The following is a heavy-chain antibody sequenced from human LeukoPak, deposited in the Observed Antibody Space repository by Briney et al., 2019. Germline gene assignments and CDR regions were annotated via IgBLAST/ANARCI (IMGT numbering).Heavy chain of an antibody. CDR3: ARSNPGIAAADSDY. CDR1: GYIFSTYG. CDR2: ISAYNGDT. Sequence: GASVKVSCKASGYIFSTYGINWVRQAPGQGLEWMGWISAYNGDTNYAQNVQDRVTMTTDTSTNTAYMELRSLRSDDTAVYYCARSNPGIAAADSDYWGQGTLVTVSS. D-gene: IGHD6-13*01. V-gene: IGHV1-18*01. J-gene: IGHJ4*02.